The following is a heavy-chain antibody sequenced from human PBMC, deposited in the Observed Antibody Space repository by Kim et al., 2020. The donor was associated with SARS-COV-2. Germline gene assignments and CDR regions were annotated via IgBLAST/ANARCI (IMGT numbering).Heavy chain of an antibody. V-gene: IGHV4-34*01. CDR2: INHSGST. CDR3: ARDSMVRGVIMGY. Sequence: SETLSLTCAVYGGSFSGYYWSWIRQPPGKGLEWIGEINHSGSTNYNPSRKSRVTISVDTSKNQFSLKLSSVTAADTAVYYCARDSMVRGVIMGYWGQGTLVTVSS. D-gene: IGHD3-10*01. J-gene: IGHJ4*02. CDR1: GGSFSGYY.